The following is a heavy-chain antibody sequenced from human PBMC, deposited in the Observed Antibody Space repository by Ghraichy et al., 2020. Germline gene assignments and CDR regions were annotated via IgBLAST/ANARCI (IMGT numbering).Heavy chain of an antibody. J-gene: IGHJ4*02. Sequence: GGSLRLSCAASGFTFSDYYMSWIRQAPGKGLEWVSYISNSGNTIYYADSVKGRFTISRDNAKNSLYLQMNSLRAEDTAVYYCARDRLWTLLDYGDGSGYFDYWGQGTLVTVSS. D-gene: IGHD4-17*01. CDR1: GFTFSDYY. CDR3: ARDRLWTLLDYGDGSGYFDY. CDR2: ISNSGNTI. V-gene: IGHV3-11*01.